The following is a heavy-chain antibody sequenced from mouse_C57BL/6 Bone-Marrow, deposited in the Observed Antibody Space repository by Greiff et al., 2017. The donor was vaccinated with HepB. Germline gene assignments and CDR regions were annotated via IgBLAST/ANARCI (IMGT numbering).Heavy chain of an antibody. D-gene: IGHD1-1*01. V-gene: IGHV1-18*01. J-gene: IGHJ1*03. CDR3: ARGDYYGSSYRYFDV. CDR2: INPNNGGT. Sequence: EVQLQQSGPELVKPGASVKIPCKASGYTFTDYNMDSVKQSHGKSLEWIGDINPNNGGTIYNQKFKGKATLTVDKSSSTAYMELRSLTSEDTAVYYCARGDYYGSSYRYFDVWGTGTTVTVSS. CDR1: GYTFTDYN.